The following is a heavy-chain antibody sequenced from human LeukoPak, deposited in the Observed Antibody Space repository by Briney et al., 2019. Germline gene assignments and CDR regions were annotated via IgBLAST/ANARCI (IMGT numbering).Heavy chain of an antibody. J-gene: IGHJ4*02. V-gene: IGHV3-30*03. CDR2: ISYDGSNK. CDR1: GFTFSSYG. D-gene: IGHD3-10*01. Sequence: GGSLRLSCAASGFTFSSYGMHWVRQAPGKGLEWVAVISYDGSNKYHADSVKGRFTISRDNSKNTLYLQMNSLRVEDTAVYYCARDAGWFGDPIPPHYDYWGQGTLVTVAS. CDR3: ARDAGWFGDPIPPHYDY.